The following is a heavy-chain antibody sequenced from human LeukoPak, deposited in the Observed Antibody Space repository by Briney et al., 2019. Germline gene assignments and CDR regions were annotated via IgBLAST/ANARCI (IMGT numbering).Heavy chain of an antibody. Sequence: PSETLSLTCAVSGHSISSGGYSWSWIRQPPGKGLEWIGYIYHSGSTYYNPSLKSRVTISVDRSKNQFSLKLSSVTAADTAVYYCARGVWFDPWGQGTLVTVSS. CDR1: GHSISSGGYS. CDR2: IYHSGST. CDR3: ARGVWFDP. V-gene: IGHV4-30-2*01. J-gene: IGHJ5*02.